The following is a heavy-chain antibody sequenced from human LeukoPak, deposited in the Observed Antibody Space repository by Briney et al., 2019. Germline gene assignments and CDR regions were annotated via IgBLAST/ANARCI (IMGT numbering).Heavy chain of an antibody. D-gene: IGHD2-2*01. V-gene: IGHV4-4*07. J-gene: IGHJ5*02. CDR2: IYTSGRT. CDR1: GGSISYYY. Sequence: SETLSLTCTVSGGSISYYYWNWIRQPAGKGLEWIGRIYTSGRTYYNPSLKSRVSMSVDTSKNQFSLKLSSVTAADTAVYYCASSLIDYCSSTSCYGWFDPWGQGTLVTVSS. CDR3: ASSLIDYCSSTSCYGWFDP.